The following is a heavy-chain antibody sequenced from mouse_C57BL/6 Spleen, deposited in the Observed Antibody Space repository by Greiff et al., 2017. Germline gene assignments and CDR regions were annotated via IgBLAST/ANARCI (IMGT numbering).Heavy chain of an antibody. CDR1: GFTFSSYA. CDR3: AREGYGYDY. Sequence: EVKLVESGGGLVKPGGSLKLSCAASGFTFSSYAMSWVRQTPEKRLEWVATISDGGSYTYYPDNVKGRFTISRDNAKNNLYLQMSHLKSEDTAMYYCAREGYGYDYWGQGTTLTVSS. J-gene: IGHJ2*01. CDR2: ISDGGSYT. D-gene: IGHD2-2*01. V-gene: IGHV5-4*01.